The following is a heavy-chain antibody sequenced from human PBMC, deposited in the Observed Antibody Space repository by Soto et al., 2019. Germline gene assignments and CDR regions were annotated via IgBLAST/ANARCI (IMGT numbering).Heavy chain of an antibody. D-gene: IGHD6-13*01. CDR1: GGSVSSGSYY. CDR3: AGAAAGTEGWFDP. V-gene: IGHV4-61*01. Sequence: QVQLQESGPGLVKPSETLSLTCTVSGGSVSSGSYYWSWIRQPPGKGLEWIGYIYYSGSTNYNSSLKSRVPISVDTSKHQFSLKLSSVTAADTAVYYCAGAAAGTEGWFDPWGQGTLVTVSS. J-gene: IGHJ5*02. CDR2: IYYSGST.